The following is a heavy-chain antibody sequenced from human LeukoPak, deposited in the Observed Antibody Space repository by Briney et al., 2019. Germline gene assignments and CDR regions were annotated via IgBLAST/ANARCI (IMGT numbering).Heavy chain of an antibody. J-gene: IGHJ4*02. Sequence: GGSLRLSCAASGFTFSDYYMSWIRQAPGKGLEWVSYISSSSSYTNYADSVKGRFTISRDNGKDTLYLQMNSLRAEDTAVYYCARGGETSNWYPGYFDYWGQGALVTVSS. CDR2: ISSSSSYT. CDR1: GFTFSDYY. V-gene: IGHV3-11*06. D-gene: IGHD6-13*01. CDR3: ARGGETSNWYPGYFDY.